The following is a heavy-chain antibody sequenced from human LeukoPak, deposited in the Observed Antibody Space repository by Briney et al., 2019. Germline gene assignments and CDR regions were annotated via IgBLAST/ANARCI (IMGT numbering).Heavy chain of an antibody. D-gene: IGHD5-12*01. CDR1: GFTFSTYG. CDR2: ISGSGGST. V-gene: IGHV3-23*01. Sequence: PGGTLRLSCAASGFTFSTYGMSWVRQAPGKGLEWVSAISGSGGSTYYADSVKGRFTISRDNSKNTLYLQMNSLRAEDTAVYYCARGPSGYHSTGGQGTLVTVSS. J-gene: IGHJ4*02. CDR3: ARGPSGYHST.